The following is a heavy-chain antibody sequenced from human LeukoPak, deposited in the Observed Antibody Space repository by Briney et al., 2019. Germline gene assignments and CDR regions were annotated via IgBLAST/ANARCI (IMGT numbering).Heavy chain of an antibody. Sequence: SETLSLTCGVYGGSFSGYYWSWIRQPPGKGLEWIGEINHSGSTNYNPSLKSRVTISVDTSKNQFSLKLSSVTAADTAVCCCARVRRGIVAFDICGQGTMVTVSS. V-gene: IGHV4-34*01. CDR1: GGSFSGYY. J-gene: IGHJ3*02. D-gene: IGHD5-12*01. CDR3: ARVRRGIVAFDI. CDR2: INHSGST.